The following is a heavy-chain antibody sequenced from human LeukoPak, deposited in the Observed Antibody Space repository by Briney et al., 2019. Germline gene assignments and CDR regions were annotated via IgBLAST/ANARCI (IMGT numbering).Heavy chain of an antibody. CDR2: INSDGSST. J-gene: IGHJ5*02. CDR3: AREYSTGFDP. V-gene: IGHV3-74*01. CDR1: GFTFSRYW. Sequence: GGSLRLSCAASGFTFSRYWMHWVRQGPRKGLVWVSRINSDGSSTSYADSVKGRFTTSRDNAKNTLYLQMNSLRAEDTAVYYCAREYSTGFDPWGQGTLVTVSS. D-gene: IGHD2-15*01.